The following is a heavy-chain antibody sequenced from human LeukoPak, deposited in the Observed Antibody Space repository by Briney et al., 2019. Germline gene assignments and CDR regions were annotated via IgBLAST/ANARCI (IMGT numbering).Heavy chain of an antibody. CDR1: GFTFSNYE. CDR3: ALGEQLAWTLDY. D-gene: IGHD3-16*01. J-gene: IGHJ4*02. Sequence: GSLRLSCAASGFTFSNYEMNWVRQAPGKGLEWVSYISSSGGMIYYADSVKGRFTISRDNAKNSLYLQMNSLRAEDTAVYYCALGEQLAWTLDYWGQGTLVTVSS. V-gene: IGHV3-48*03. CDR2: ISSSGGMI.